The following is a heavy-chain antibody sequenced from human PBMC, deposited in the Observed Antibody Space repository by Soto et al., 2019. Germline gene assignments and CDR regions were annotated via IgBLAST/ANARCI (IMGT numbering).Heavy chain of an antibody. CDR3: ARLSSDGWNY. J-gene: IGHJ4*02. D-gene: IGHD6-19*01. Sequence: SVKVSCKASGGTFSGYAISWVRQAPGQGLEWMGGIIPIFGTANYAQKFQGRVTITADESTSTAYMELSSLRSEDTAVYYCARLSSDGWNYWGQGTLVTVSS. CDR1: GGTFSGYA. V-gene: IGHV1-69*13. CDR2: IIPIFGTA.